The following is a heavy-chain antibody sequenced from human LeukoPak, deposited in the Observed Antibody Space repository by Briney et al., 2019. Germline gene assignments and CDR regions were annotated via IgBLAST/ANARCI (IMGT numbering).Heavy chain of an antibody. J-gene: IGHJ4*02. V-gene: IGHV4-30-2*01. CDR2: IYHSGST. CDR1: GVSISSGGYY. Sequence: SETLSLTCTVSGVSISSGGYYWSWLRQPPGKGLEWIGYIYHSGSTYYNPSLKSRVTISVDRSKNQFSLKLSSVTAADTAVYYCARDSRTAMGDYWGQGTLVTVSS. CDR3: ARDSRTAMGDY. D-gene: IGHD5-18*01.